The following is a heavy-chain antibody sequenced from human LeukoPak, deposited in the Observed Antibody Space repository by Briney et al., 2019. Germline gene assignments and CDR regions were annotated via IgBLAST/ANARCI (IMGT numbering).Heavy chain of an antibody. CDR2: IIPIFGTA. CDR1: GYTFTGYY. CDR3: ARSDILTGLYYYGMDV. D-gene: IGHD3-9*01. Sequence: ASVKVPCKASGYTFTGYYMHWVRQAPGQGLEWMGGIIPIFGTANYAQKFQGRVTITADESTSTAYMELSSLRSEDTAVYYCARSDILTGLYYYGMDVWGQGTTVTVSS. J-gene: IGHJ6*02. V-gene: IGHV1-69*13.